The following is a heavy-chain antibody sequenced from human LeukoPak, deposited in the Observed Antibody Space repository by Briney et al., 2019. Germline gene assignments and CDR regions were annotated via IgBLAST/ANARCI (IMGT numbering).Heavy chain of an antibody. V-gene: IGHV3-33*01. CDR3: GRWALDY. CDR2: IWFDGSIK. Sequence: GRSLRLSCAASGFNFSIYGMHWVRQAPGKGLEWVAVIWFDGSIKYYADSVKGRFTISRDNSENMLFLQMNSLTAEDTAVYYGGRWALDYWGQGTVVTVSS. J-gene: IGHJ4*02. CDR1: GFNFSIYG.